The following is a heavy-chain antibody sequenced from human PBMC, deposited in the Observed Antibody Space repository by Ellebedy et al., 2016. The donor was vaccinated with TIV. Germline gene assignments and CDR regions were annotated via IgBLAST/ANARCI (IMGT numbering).Heavy chain of an antibody. V-gene: IGHV4-39*01. D-gene: IGHD4-17*01. CDR2: IYYSGST. J-gene: IGHJ6*02. CDR1: GGSISTYY. CDR3: ATPTVTTLGGGMDV. Sequence: MPSETLSLTCTVSGGSISTYYWGWIRQPPGKGLEWIGSIYYSGSTYYNPSLKSRVTISVDTSKNQFSLKLSSVTAADTAVYYCATPTVTTLGGGMDVWGQGTTVTVSS.